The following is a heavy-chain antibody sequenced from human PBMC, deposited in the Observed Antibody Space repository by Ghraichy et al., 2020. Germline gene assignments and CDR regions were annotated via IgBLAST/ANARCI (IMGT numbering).Heavy chain of an antibody. D-gene: IGHD6-13*01. J-gene: IGHJ3*02. V-gene: IGHV3-23*01. CDR1: GFTFSSYA. CDR3: AKDVGGIAAAGRSRAFDI. CDR2: ISGSGGST. Sequence: GGSLRLSCAASGFTFSSYAMSWVRQAPGKGLEWVSAISGSGGSTYYADSVKGRFTISRDNSKNTLYLQMNSLRAEDTAVYYCAKDVGGIAAAGRSRAFDIWGQGTMVTVSS.